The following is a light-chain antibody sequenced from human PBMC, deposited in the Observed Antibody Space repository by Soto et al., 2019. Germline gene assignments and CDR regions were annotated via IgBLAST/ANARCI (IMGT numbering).Light chain of an antibody. V-gene: IGKV3-11*01. CDR3: QQGS. CDR1: QSVSSY. J-gene: IGKJ4*01. Sequence: EIVLTQSPSTLSVSPGERATLSCRASQSVSSYLAWYQQKPGQAPRLLIYDASNRATGIPARFSGSGSGTDFTLTISRLEPEDFAVYYCQQGSFGGGTKVDIK. CDR2: DAS.